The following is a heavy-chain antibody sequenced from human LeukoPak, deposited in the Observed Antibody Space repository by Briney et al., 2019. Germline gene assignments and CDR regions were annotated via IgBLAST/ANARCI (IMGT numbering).Heavy chain of an antibody. CDR3: ARHYGGGEYYYGMDV. J-gene: IGHJ6*02. Sequence: GESLKISCQCSGYSFTSYWISWVRQMPGKGLEWMGRIDPSDSYTNYSPSFQGHVTISADKSISTAYLQWSSLKASGTAMYYCARHYGGGEYYYGMDVWGQGTTVTVAS. CDR2: IDPSDSYT. V-gene: IGHV5-10-1*01. D-gene: IGHD2-21*01. CDR1: GYSFTSYW.